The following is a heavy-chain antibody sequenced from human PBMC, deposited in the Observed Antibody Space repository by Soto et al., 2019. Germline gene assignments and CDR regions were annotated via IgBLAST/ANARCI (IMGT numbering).Heavy chain of an antibody. D-gene: IGHD4-17*01. CDR1: GFTFTSSA. J-gene: IGHJ3*02. Sequence: SVKVSCKASGFTFTSSAVQWVRQARGQRLEWIGWIVVGSGNTNYAQKFQERVTITRDMSTSTAYMELSSLRSEDTDVYYCAAGSAVDYGDPPDAFDIWGQGTMVTVSS. V-gene: IGHV1-58*01. CDR3: AAGSAVDYGDPPDAFDI. CDR2: IVVGSGNT.